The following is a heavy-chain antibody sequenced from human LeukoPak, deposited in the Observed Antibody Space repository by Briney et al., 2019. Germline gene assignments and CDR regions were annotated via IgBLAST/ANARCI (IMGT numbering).Heavy chain of an antibody. J-gene: IGHJ6*02. D-gene: IGHD7-27*01. CDR2: MNPNSGNT. CDR3: ARYWGDYYYYGMDV. Sequence: ASVKVSCKASGYTFTSYDINWVRQATGQGLEWMGWMNPNSGNTGYAQKFQGRVTMTRNTSISTAYMELSSLRSEDTAVYYCARYWGDYYYYGMDVWGQGTTVTVSS. CDR1: GYTFTSYD. V-gene: IGHV1-8*01.